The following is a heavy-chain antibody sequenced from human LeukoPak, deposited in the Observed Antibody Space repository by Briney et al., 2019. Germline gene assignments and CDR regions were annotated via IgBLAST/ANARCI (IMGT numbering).Heavy chain of an antibody. CDR1: GGSITSSTCW. J-gene: IGHJ4*02. CDR3: ARVWQDYSGVDY. D-gene: IGHD2-21*01. V-gene: IGHV4-31*02. CDR2: TYYSGNT. Sequence: SKTLSLTCTVSGGSITSSTCWWTWIRQHPGKGLEWIGYTYYSGNTYYNPSLTSRGSISIDTSMNQFSLKLSSVTTADTAVYYCARVWQDYSGVDYWGQGTLVTVSS.